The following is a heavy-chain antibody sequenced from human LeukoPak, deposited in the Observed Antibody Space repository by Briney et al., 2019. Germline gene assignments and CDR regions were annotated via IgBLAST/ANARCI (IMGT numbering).Heavy chain of an antibody. Sequence: SETLSLTCTVSGDSISNYYWSWIRQPAGKGLEWIGRIYTSGSTNYNPSLKSRVTMSVDTSKNQFSLKLSSVTAADTAVYYCARGTRSRHFDYWGQGTLVTVSS. CDR3: ARGTRSRHFDY. CDR2: IYTSGST. J-gene: IGHJ4*02. V-gene: IGHV4-4*07. CDR1: GDSISNYY.